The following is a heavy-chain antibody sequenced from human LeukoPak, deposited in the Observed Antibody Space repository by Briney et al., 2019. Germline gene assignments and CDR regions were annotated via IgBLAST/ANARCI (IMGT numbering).Heavy chain of an antibody. V-gene: IGHV3-23*01. CDR3: AKDLRTGLVVIGFDY. J-gene: IGHJ4*02. CDR1: GFTFSSYA. Sequence: GGSLRLSCAASGFTFSSYAMSWVRQAPGTGLEWVSAISGSGASTYYADSVKGRFTISRDNSKNTLYLQMNSLRAEDTAVYHCAKDLRTGLVVIGFDYWGQGTLVTVSS. CDR2: ISGSGAST. D-gene: IGHD3-22*01.